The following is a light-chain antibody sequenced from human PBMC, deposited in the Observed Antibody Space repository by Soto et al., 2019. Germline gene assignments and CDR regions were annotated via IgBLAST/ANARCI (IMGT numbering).Light chain of an antibody. J-gene: IGKJ2*01. Sequence: DIQMTQSPSSLSASVGDRVTITCQASQDISNSLSWYQQKPGKAPKLLITDAATLEAGVPSRFSGSGSGTDFTFTISSLQPEDFATYFCLQHDNVPTFGLGTKLEVK. CDR2: DAA. V-gene: IGKV1-33*01. CDR1: QDISNS. CDR3: LQHDNVPT.